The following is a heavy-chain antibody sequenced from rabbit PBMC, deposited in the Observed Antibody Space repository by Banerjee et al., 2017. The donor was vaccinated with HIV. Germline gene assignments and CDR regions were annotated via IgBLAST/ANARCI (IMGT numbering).Heavy chain of an antibody. CDR1: GFTLSSYW. D-gene: IGHD8-1*01. Sequence: QEQLEESGGDLVRPGASLTLTCTASGFTLSSYWICWVRQAPEKGLEWIACIYNGSSGITYYASWAKGRFTISKTSSTTVILQMTSLTVADTATYFCARGVAGSNYYVNIPTYFNLWGQGTLVTVS. J-gene: IGHJ4*01. CDR3: ARGVAGSNYYVNIPTYFNL. V-gene: IGHV1S45*01. CDR2: IYNGSSGIT.